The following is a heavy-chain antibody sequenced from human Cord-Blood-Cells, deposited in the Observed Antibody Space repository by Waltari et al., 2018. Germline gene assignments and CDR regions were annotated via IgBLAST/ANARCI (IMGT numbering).Heavy chain of an antibody. J-gene: IGHJ4*02. CDR1: GFTFDDYA. V-gene: IGHV3-9*01. CDR3: ASGYCSSTSCPMKDY. CDR2: ISCNIGSI. D-gene: IGHD2-2*01. Sequence: EVQLVESGGGLVQPGRSLRLSCAASGFTFDDYAMHWVRQAPGKGLGWVSGISCNIGSIGYADAVKGRFAISRDNAKSPLYLQMNSLRAEDTALYYCASGYCSSTSCPMKDYWRQGTLVTVSP.